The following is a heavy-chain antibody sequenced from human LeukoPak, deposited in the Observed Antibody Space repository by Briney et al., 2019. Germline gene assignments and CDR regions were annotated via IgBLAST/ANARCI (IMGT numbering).Heavy chain of an antibody. D-gene: IGHD3-10*01. J-gene: IGHJ3*01. CDR3: AGDGTYYYGSGSYYSSFDAFDL. V-gene: IGHV4-59*01. Sequence: SETLSLTCTVSGGSISSSYWSWIRQPPGKGLEWSGYIYYSVRTKYNPSLKRRVTISVETSKKRFSLKLNSVTAADTAVYYCAGDGTYYYGSGSYYSSFDAFDLGGQGTMVPVSS. CDR2: IYYSVRT. CDR1: GGSISSSY.